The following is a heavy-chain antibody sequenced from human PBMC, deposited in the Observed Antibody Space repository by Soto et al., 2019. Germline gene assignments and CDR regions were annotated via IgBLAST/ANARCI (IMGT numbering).Heavy chain of an antibody. J-gene: IGHJ6*02. CDR1: GYSFTTYW. Sequence: PGESLKISCKASGYSFTTYWIAWVRQMPGKGLEWMGIINPGDSDIRYSPSFQGQDTISADNSISTAYLQWSSLKASDTAMYYCARHERFYYYYYGMDVWGQGTAVTVSS. CDR2: INPGDSDI. CDR3: ARHERFYYYYYGMDV. D-gene: IGHD1-1*01. V-gene: IGHV5-51*01.